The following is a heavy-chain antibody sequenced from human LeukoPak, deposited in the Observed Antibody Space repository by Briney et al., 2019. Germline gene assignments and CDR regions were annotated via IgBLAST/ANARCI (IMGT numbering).Heavy chain of an antibody. CDR1: GFTFSSYA. Sequence: PGGSLRLSCAASGFTFSSYAMSWVRQAPGKGLEWVANIKQDGSEKYYVDSVKGRFTISRDNAKNSLYLQMNSLRAEDTAVYYCARGPSELAHDYWGQGTLVTVSS. J-gene: IGHJ4*02. CDR3: ARGPSELAHDY. D-gene: IGHD1-26*01. V-gene: IGHV3-7*01. CDR2: IKQDGSEK.